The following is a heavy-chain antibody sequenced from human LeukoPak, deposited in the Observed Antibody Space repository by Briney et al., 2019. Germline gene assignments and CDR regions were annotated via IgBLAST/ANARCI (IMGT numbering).Heavy chain of an antibody. D-gene: IGHD6-13*01. V-gene: IGHV3-23*01. CDR2: ITSGGST. Sequence: PGGSLRLSCAASGFTFSSYAMTWVRQAPGKGLEWVSGITSGGSTHYADSVKGRFTISRDNSKNTLYLQMNSLRAEDTAVYFCAKWAAMTRFDYWGQGTLVTVSS. J-gene: IGHJ4*02. CDR3: AKWAAMTRFDY. CDR1: GFTFSSYA.